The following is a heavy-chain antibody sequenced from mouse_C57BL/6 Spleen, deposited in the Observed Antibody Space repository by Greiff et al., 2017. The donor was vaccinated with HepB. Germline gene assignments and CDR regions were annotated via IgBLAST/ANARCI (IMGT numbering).Heavy chain of an antibody. CDR1: GFTFSSYA. V-gene: IGHV5-9-1*02. Sequence: EVKLMESGEGLVKPGGSLKLSCAASGFTFSSYAMSWVRQTPEKRLEWVAYISSGGDYIYYADTVKGRFTISRDNARNTLYLQMSSLKSEDTAMYYGTRGTAQAEPYFDYWGQGTTLTVSS. CDR3: TRGTAQAEPYFDY. J-gene: IGHJ2*01. D-gene: IGHD3-2*02. CDR2: ISSGGDYI.